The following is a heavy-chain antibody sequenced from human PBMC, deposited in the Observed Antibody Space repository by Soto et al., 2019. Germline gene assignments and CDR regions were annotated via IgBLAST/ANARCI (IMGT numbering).Heavy chain of an antibody. CDR1: GYTFSDYA. CDR2: INIGSATT. J-gene: IGHJ6*02. Sequence: GASVKVSCKASGYTFSDYAIHWVRQAPGQGLEWMGWINIGSATTKYSQRLQDRVIVTRDTSASTAYMELRGLTSDDTAEYYCAKGGAIVAAGTRVYLYNAMDVWGQGTTVTVSS. CDR3: AKGGAIVAAGTRVYLYNAMDV. D-gene: IGHD1-26*01. V-gene: IGHV1-3*04.